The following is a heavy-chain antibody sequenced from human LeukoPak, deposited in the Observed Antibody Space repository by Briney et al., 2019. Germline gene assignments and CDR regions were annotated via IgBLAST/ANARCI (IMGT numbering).Heavy chain of an antibody. Sequence: AASVKVSCKASGYTFTSYGISWVRQAPGQGLEWMGWISAYNGNTNYAQKLQGRVTMTTDTSTSTAYMELRSLRSDDTAVYYCVRAGVDRDGYNPSDYWGQGTLVTVSS. V-gene: IGHV1-18*01. J-gene: IGHJ4*02. D-gene: IGHD5-24*01. CDR2: ISAYNGNT. CDR3: VRAGVDRDGYNPSDY. CDR1: GYTFTSYG.